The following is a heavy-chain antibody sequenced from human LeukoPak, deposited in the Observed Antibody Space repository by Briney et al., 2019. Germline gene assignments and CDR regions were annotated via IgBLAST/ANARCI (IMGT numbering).Heavy chain of an antibody. CDR3: ARSFEVIYGDIDY. V-gene: IGHV3-7*01. CDR1: GFTFSSYW. Sequence: GGSLRLSRAASGFTFSSYWMSWVRQAPGKGLEWVANIKQDGSEKYYVDSVKGRFTISRDNAKNSLYLQMNSLRAEDTAVYYCARSFEVIYGDIDYWGQGTLVTVSS. D-gene: IGHD4-17*01. J-gene: IGHJ4*02. CDR2: IKQDGSEK.